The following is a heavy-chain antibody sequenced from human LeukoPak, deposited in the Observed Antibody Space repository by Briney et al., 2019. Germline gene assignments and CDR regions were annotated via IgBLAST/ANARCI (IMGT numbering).Heavy chain of an antibody. J-gene: IGHJ6*02. V-gene: IGHV3-48*04. CDR2: ISSSSSTI. Sequence: GGSLRLSCAASGFTFSSYSMNWVRQAPGKGLEWVSYISSSSSTIYYADSVKGRFTISRDNAKNSLYLEMDSLRAEDTALYYCATSDYYGVDVWGQGTTVTVSS. CDR3: ATSDYYGVDV. CDR1: GFTFSSYS.